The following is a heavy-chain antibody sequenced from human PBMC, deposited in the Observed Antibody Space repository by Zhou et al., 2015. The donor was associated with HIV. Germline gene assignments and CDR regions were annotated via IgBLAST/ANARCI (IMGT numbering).Heavy chain of an antibody. V-gene: IGHV1-18*01. CDR1: GRTLGNYG. CDR2: ISTYNGNT. J-gene: IGHJ2*01. D-gene: IGHD3-22*01. Sequence: QVQLVQSGAEVKKPGSSVKVSCKASGRTLGNYGISWVRQAPGQGPEWMGWISTYNGNTAYAQKLQDRVTMTTDTSTSTAYMELRSLTSDDTAVYYCARLELGYNYDSSGPFDLWGRGTLVTVSS. CDR3: ARLELGYNYDSSGPFDL.